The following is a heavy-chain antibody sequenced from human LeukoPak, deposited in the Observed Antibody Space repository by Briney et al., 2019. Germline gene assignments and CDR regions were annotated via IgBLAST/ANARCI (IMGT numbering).Heavy chain of an antibody. CDR1: GGTFSSYA. J-gene: IGHJ4*02. D-gene: IGHD4-23*01. Sequence: SVKVSCKASGGTFSSYAISWVRQALGQGLEWMGGIIPIFGTANYAQKFQGRVTITADESTSTAYMELSSLRSEDTAVYYCARGGHGGNSAYLDYWGQGTLVTVSS. CDR3: ARGGHGGNSAYLDY. V-gene: IGHV1-69*13. CDR2: IIPIFGTA.